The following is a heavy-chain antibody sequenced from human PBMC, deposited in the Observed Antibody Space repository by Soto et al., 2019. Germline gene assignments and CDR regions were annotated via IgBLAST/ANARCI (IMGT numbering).Heavy chain of an antibody. Sequence: ASVKVSCKASGYTFTGYYMHWVRQAPGQGLEWMGWINPNSGGTNYAQKFQGRVTMTRDTSISTAYMELSRLRSDDTAVYYCARSVLRYFDWTPTHAYYSDYWGQGTLVTVSS. D-gene: IGHD3-9*01. V-gene: IGHV1-2*02. CDR3: ARSVLRYFDWTPTHAYYSDY. CDR2: INPNSGGT. J-gene: IGHJ4*02. CDR1: GYTFTGYY.